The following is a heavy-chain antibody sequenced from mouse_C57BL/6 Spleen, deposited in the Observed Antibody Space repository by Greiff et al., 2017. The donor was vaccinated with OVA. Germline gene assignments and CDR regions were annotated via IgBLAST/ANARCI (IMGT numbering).Heavy chain of an antibody. CDR2: IYPGGGYT. V-gene: IGHV1-63*01. CDR1: GYTFTNYW. J-gene: IGHJ4*01. D-gene: IGHD4-1*01. CDR3: ARSWDGGDYYAMDY. Sequence: QVQLQQSGAELLRPGTSVKMSCKASGYTFTNYWIGWAKQRPGHGLEWIGDIYPGGGYTNYNEKFKGKATLTADKSSSTAYMQFSSLTSEDSAIYYGARSWDGGDYYAMDYWGQGTSVTVSS.